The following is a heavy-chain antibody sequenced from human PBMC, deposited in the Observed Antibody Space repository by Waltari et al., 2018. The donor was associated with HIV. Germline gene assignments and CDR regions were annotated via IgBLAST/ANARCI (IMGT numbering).Heavy chain of an antibody. Sequence: QVQLVQSGAEVKKPGASVKVSCKASGYTFTSYYMHWVRQAPGQGLEWMGIINPSGGSTTYAQKCQGRVTMTRDTSTSTVYMELSSLRSEDTAVYYCTRGPRGALRYFDWLVGGSFDFWGQGTLVTVSS. CDR2: INPSGGST. CDR1: GYTFTSYY. J-gene: IGHJ4*02. CDR3: TRGPRGALRYFDWLVGGSFDF. D-gene: IGHD3-9*01. V-gene: IGHV1-46*03.